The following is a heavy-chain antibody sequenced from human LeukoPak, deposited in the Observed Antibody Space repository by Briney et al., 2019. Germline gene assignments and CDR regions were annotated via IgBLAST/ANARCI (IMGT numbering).Heavy chain of an antibody. Sequence: GGSLRLSCAASGFSFSSYAMSWVRQAPGKGLEWVSGISGNGGSTYYADSVTGRFTTSRDNSKNTLYLQMNSLRAEDTAVYYCAKDPSSLGAAGSIYFDHWGQGTQVTVSS. CDR1: GFSFSSYA. J-gene: IGHJ4*02. CDR3: AKDPSSLGAAGSIYFDH. V-gene: IGHV3-23*01. CDR2: ISGNGGST. D-gene: IGHD6-13*01.